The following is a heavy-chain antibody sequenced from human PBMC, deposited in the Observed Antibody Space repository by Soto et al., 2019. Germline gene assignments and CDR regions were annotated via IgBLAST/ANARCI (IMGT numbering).Heavy chain of an antibody. CDR1: GFTVSSYG. J-gene: IGHJ4*02. Sequence: PGGSLRLSCAASGFTVSSYGMHWVRQAPGKGLEWVAVISFDGSNKDYADSVKGRFTISRDNSRHTLYLQMNSLRAEDTAVYYCAKANPSDIVVVPGAWYYFDYWGQGTLVTVSS. V-gene: IGHV3-30*18. CDR2: ISFDGSNK. D-gene: IGHD2-2*01. CDR3: AKANPSDIVVVPGAWYYFDY.